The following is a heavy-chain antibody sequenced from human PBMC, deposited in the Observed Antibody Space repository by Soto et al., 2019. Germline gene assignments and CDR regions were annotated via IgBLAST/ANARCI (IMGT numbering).Heavy chain of an antibody. Sequence: QVQLVQSGAEVKKPGASVKVSCKASGYTFTTYGITWVRQAPGQGLELMGWISGYNGNTNHAQKFQGRVTMTTDTSTSTAYMELRSVRSDDTAVYFCARSRRTTVTSAGLDFWGQGTLVTVSS. CDR3: ARSRRTTVTSAGLDF. J-gene: IGHJ4*02. CDR2: ISGYNGNT. D-gene: IGHD4-17*01. V-gene: IGHV1-18*01. CDR1: GYTFTTYG.